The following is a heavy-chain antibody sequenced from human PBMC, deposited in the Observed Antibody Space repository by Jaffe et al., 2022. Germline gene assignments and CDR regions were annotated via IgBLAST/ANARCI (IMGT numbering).Heavy chain of an antibody. D-gene: IGHD6-6*01. CDR1: GGTFSSYA. V-gene: IGHV1-69*01. Sequence: QVQLVQSGAEVKKPGSSVKVSCKASGGTFSSYAISWVRQAPGQGLEWMGGIIPIFGTANYAQKFQGRVTITADESTSTAYMELSSLRSEDTAVYYCAREVVHGSSGENYYYYYYMDVWGKGTTVTVSS. J-gene: IGHJ6*03. CDR3: AREVVHGSSGENYYYYYYMDV. CDR2: IIPIFGTA.